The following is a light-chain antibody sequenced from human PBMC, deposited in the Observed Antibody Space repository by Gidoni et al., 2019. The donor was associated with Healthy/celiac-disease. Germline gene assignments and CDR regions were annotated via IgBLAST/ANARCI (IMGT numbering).Light chain of an antibody. V-gene: IGKV3-11*01. CDR2: DAS. CDR1: QSISSY. Sequence: EILLTQSPATLSLSPGERATLSCRASQSISSYLTWYQQKPGQTPKLLIYDASNRATSSPARLSSSGSGAAFSLTTSSLVPADYAVTYCQQRSNCPPSTFXXXTKVEIK. J-gene: IGKJ1*01. CDR3: QQRSNCPPST.